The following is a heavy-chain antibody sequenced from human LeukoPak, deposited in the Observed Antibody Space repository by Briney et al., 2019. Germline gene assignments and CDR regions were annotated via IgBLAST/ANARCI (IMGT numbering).Heavy chain of an antibody. CDR2: IKQDGSEK. CDR1: GFTFSSYW. CDR3: ARYCSSTSCYTGAFDI. J-gene: IGHJ3*02. V-gene: IGHV3-7*01. Sequence: PGGSLRLSCAASGFTFSSYWMSWVRQAPGKGLEWVANIKQDGSEKYYVDSVKGRLTISRDNAKNSLYLQMNSLRAEDTAVYYCARYCSSTSCYTGAFDIWGQGTMVTVSS. D-gene: IGHD2-2*02.